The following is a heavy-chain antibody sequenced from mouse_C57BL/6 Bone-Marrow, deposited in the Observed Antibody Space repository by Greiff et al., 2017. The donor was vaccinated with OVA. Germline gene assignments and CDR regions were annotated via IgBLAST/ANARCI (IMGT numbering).Heavy chain of an antibody. V-gene: IGHV1-62-2*01. CDR1: GYTFTEYT. D-gene: IGHD2-4*01. Sequence: VQVVESGAELVKPGASVKLSCKASGYTFTEYTIHWVKQRSGQGLEWIGWFYPGSGSIKYNEKFKDKATLTADKSSSTVYMELSRLTSEDAAVYFCARHEAPLYDYDGYYAMDYWGQGTSVTVAS. CDR3: ARHEAPLYDYDGYYAMDY. J-gene: IGHJ4*01. CDR2: FYPGSGSI.